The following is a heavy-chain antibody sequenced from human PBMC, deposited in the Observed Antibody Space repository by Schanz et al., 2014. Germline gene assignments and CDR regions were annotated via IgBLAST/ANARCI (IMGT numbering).Heavy chain of an antibody. CDR1: GFTFTTFA. V-gene: IGHV3-23*01. J-gene: IGHJ4*02. CDR2: ISDRGDGT. Sequence: EQVLESGGVFVQPGGSLRLSCATSGFTFTTFAMTWVRQAPGKGLEWVSGISDRGDGTNYGDSVRGRFTISRDNSRNTVYLQMNNVGVDDTATYYCVKTDAGWRFDYWGQGTLVIVSS. D-gene: IGHD6-19*01. CDR3: VKTDAGWRFDY.